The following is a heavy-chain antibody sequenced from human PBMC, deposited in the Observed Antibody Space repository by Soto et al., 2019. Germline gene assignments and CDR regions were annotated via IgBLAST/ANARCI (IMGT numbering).Heavy chain of an antibody. CDR2: ISAYNGNT. Sequence: ASVKVSCKASGYTFTSYGISWVRQAPGQGLEWMGWISAYNGNTNYAQKLQGRVTMTTDTSTSTAYMELRSLRSDDTAVYYCARGSHYDILTPDAFDIWGQGTMVTVS. D-gene: IGHD3-9*01. J-gene: IGHJ3*02. CDR3: ARGSHYDILTPDAFDI. CDR1: GYTFTSYG. V-gene: IGHV1-18*01.